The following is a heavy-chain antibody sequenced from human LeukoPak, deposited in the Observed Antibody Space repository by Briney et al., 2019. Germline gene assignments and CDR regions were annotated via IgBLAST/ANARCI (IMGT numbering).Heavy chain of an antibody. Sequence: SETLSLTCAVYGGSLSGYYWSWVRQPPGKGVEWIGEINHSGSTNYNPSLKSRVTISVDTSKNQFSLKLSSVTAADTAVYYCARHPFGTTYDYWGKGTLVTVSS. J-gene: IGHJ4*02. CDR1: GGSLSGYY. V-gene: IGHV4-34*01. D-gene: IGHD4-17*01. CDR2: INHSGST. CDR3: ARHPFGTTYDY.